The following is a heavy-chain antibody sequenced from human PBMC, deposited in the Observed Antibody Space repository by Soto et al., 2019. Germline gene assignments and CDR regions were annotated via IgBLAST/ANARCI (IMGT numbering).Heavy chain of an antibody. CDR2: VSYSGTDK. CDR1: GFTFRSYG. Sequence: QVQLVESGGGVVQPGRSLRLSCVASGFTFRSYGMHWVRQAPGKGLEWVAVVSYSGTDKKFADSVKGRFTISRDNSKDTLYLQMNSLRAEDTAIYYCAKDGDEAAAGYYFDYWGQGTLVTVSS. J-gene: IGHJ4*02. V-gene: IGHV3-30*18. CDR3: AKDGDEAAAGYYFDY. D-gene: IGHD6-13*01.